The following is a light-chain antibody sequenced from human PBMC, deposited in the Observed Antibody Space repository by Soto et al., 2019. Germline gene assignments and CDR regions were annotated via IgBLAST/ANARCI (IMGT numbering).Light chain of an antibody. CDR3: QQYHNWPPQYT. CDR1: QTVASN. J-gene: IGKJ2*01. Sequence: EIVMTQSPATLSVSPGERATLSCRASQTVASNLAWYQQKPGQAPRLLIHGASTRATGVPARFSGGESGTEFTLTISSLQSEDFAVYYCQQYHNWPPQYTFGQGTKLQIK. CDR2: GAS. V-gene: IGKV3-15*01.